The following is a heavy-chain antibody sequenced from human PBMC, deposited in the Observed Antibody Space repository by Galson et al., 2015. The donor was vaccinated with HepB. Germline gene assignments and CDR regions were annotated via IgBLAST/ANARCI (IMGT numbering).Heavy chain of an antibody. V-gene: IGHV1-3*01. CDR2: INAGNGNT. J-gene: IGHJ4*02. D-gene: IGHD6-13*01. CDR3: ARDRGQLVLERYYFDY. CDR1: GYTFTSYA. Sequence: SVKVSCKASGYTFTSYAMHWVRQAPGQRLEWMGWINAGNGNTKYSQKFQGRVTITRDTSASTAYMELSSLRSEDTAVYYCARDRGQLVLERYYFDYWGQGTLVTVSS.